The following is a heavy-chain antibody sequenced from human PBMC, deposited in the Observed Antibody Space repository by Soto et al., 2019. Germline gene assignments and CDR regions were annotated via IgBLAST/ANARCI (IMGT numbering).Heavy chain of an antibody. J-gene: IGHJ4*02. CDR2: IYPGDSDT. CDR3: ARTLTDYYDSSGYHYFDY. CDR1: GYSFTSYW. Sequence: GESLKISCKGSGYSFTSYWIGWVRQMPGKGLEWMGIIYPGDSDTRYSPSFQGQVTISADKSISTAYLQWSSLKASDTAMYYCARTLTDYYDSSGYHYFDYWGQGTLVTVSS. D-gene: IGHD3-22*01. V-gene: IGHV5-51*01.